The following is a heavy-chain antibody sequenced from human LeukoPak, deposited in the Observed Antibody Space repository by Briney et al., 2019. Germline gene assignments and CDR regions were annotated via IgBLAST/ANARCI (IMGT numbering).Heavy chain of an antibody. D-gene: IGHD2-2*01. V-gene: IGHV3-15*01. CDR3: TTDPPSGYQLLYYYYYYMDV. Sequence: GGSLRLSCAASGFTFSSYAMSWVRQAPGKGLEWVGRIKSKTDGGTTDYAAPVKGRFTISRDDSKNTLYLQMNSLKTEDTAVYYCTTDPPSGYQLLYYYYYYMDVWGKGTTVTVSS. CDR1: GFTFSSYA. CDR2: IKSKTDGGTT. J-gene: IGHJ6*03.